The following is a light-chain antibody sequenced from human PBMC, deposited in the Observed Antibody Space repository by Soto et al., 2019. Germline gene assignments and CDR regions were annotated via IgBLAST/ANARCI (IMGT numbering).Light chain of an antibody. Sequence: DIQMTQSPSTLSESLGDRVNITCRASQSISSWLAWYQQKPEKATKLLIYDASSLECGVPSRFSGSGSGTEFTLTISRLQPDDFATYYCQQYNSYSRTFGQGTKVDIK. J-gene: IGKJ1*01. V-gene: IGKV1-5*01. CDR3: QQYNSYSRT. CDR2: DAS. CDR1: QSISSW.